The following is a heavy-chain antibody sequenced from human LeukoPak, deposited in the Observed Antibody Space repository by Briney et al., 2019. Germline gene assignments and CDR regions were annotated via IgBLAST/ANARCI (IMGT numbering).Heavy chain of an antibody. D-gene: IGHD3-10*01. Sequence: PGGSLRLSCAASGFTFSSYSMNWVRHAPGKGLEWVSSISSSSSYIYYADSVKGRFTISRDNAKNSLYLQMNSLRAEDTAVYYCARDEGYGSGSYFFNYWGQGTLVTVSS. J-gene: IGHJ4*02. V-gene: IGHV3-21*06. CDR3: ARDEGYGSGSYFFNY. CDR1: GFTFSSYS. CDR2: ISSSSSYI.